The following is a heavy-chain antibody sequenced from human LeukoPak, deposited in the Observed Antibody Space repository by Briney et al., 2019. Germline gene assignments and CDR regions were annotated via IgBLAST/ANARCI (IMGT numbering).Heavy chain of an antibody. CDR1: GGSISSYY. D-gene: IGHD4/OR15-4a*01. V-gene: IGHV4-34*01. CDR2: IDHSGST. CDR3: ARGDDGPTHYFDY. Sequence: PSETLSLTCTVSGGSISSYYWSWIRQPPGKGLEWIGEIDHSGSTTYNPSLKSRVTIAVDTSKNQFSLKLSSVTAADTAVYYCARGDDGPTHYFDYWGQGTLVSVSS. J-gene: IGHJ4*02.